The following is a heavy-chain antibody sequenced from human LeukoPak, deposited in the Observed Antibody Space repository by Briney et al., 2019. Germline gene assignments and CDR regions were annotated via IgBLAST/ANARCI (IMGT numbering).Heavy chain of an antibody. CDR3: AKSSSRFYSGSYYFGY. CDR2: ISYDGSNT. D-gene: IGHD1-26*01. J-gene: IGHJ4*02. Sequence: PGGSLRLSCAASGFTFSSYGMHWVRQAPGKGLEWAAVISYDGSNTYYADSVKGRFTISRDNSKNTLYLQMNSLRAEDTAVYYCAKSSSRFYSGSYYFGYWGQGTLVTVSS. V-gene: IGHV3-30*18. CDR1: GFTFSSYG.